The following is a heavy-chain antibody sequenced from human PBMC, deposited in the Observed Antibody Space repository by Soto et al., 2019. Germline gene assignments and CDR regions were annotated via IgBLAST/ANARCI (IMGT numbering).Heavy chain of an antibody. CDR3: VRWGHPAVKGFDI. V-gene: IGHV4-38-2*02. Sequence: PSETLSLTCTVSGEYISSGYHWAWIRQPPGKGLEWIASIFHTGTTYYNPSFKSRVTISVDVSQNQFSLRLTSVTAADTAIYYCVRWGHPAVKGFDIWGQGTTVTVSS. CDR1: GEYISSGYH. D-gene: IGHD3-16*01. J-gene: IGHJ3*02. CDR2: IFHTGTT.